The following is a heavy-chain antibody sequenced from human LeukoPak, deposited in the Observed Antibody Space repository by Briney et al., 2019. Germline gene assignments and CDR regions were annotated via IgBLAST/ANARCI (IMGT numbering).Heavy chain of an antibody. Sequence: GGSLRLSCAASGFTFSSYAMSWVRQAPGKGLEWVSAISGSGGSTYYADSVKGRFTISRDNSKNTLYLQMNSLRAEDTAVYYCAKDFPPRYFDWLTTPGDYYGMDVWGQGTTVTVSS. CDR3: AKDFPPRYFDWLTTPGDYYGMDV. CDR2: ISGSGGST. D-gene: IGHD3-9*01. CDR1: GFTFSSYA. J-gene: IGHJ6*02. V-gene: IGHV3-23*01.